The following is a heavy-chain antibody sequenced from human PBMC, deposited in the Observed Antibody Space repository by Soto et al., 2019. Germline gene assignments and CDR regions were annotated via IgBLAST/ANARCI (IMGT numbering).Heavy chain of an antibody. Sequence: QLQLQESGPRLVKPSETLSLTCTVSGGSISSSSYYWGWIRQPPGKGLEWIGSIYYSGSTYYNPFLKSRVTISVDTSKNQFSLKLSSVTAADTAVYYCARPIPDMIAPVAFDIWGQGTMVTVSS. CDR3: ARPIPDMIAPVAFDI. D-gene: IGHD3-22*01. V-gene: IGHV4-39*01. J-gene: IGHJ3*02. CDR2: IYYSGST. CDR1: GGSISSSSYY.